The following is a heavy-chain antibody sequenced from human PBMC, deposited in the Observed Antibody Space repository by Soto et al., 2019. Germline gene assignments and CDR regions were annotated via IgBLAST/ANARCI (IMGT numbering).Heavy chain of an antibody. CDR3: SRDVTSSSGWTAEYFQH. CDR2: ISAYNGNT. Sequence: QVQLVQSGAEVKKPGASVKVSCKASGYTFTSYGISWVRQAPGQGLEWMGWISAYNGNTNYAQKLQGRVTMTTDTSTSTAYKELRSLRSDDTAVYYCSRDVTSSSGWTAEYFQHWGQGTLVTVSS. CDR1: GYTFTSYG. D-gene: IGHD6-19*01. J-gene: IGHJ1*01. V-gene: IGHV1-18*01.